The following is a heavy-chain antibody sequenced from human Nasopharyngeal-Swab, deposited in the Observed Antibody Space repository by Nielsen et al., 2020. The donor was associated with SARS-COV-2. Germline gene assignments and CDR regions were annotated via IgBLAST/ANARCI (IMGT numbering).Heavy chain of an antibody. Sequence: SETLSLTCTVSGGSISSYYWSWIRQPPGKGLEWIGYIYYSGSTNYNPSLKSRVTISVDTSKNQFSLKLSSVTAADTAVYYCARDLLYYYDSGGYSTYYYYGMDVWCQGTTVTVSS. CDR3: ARDLLYYYDSGGYSTYYYYGMDV. V-gene: IGHV4-59*01. CDR2: IYYSGST. J-gene: IGHJ6*02. CDR1: GGSISSYY. D-gene: IGHD3-22*01.